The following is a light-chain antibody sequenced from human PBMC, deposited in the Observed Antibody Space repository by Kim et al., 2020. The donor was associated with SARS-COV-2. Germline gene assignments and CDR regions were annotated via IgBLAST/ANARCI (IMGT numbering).Light chain of an antibody. Sequence: VSAGQTASITCSGDKLGDKYASWYQQKPGQSPGVVILRDNRRPSGIPERFSGSNSGNTATLTISGTQAMDEADYYCQAWDSSSYVFGTGTKVTVL. CDR2: RDN. J-gene: IGLJ1*01. CDR3: QAWDSSSYV. V-gene: IGLV3-1*01. CDR1: KLGDKY.